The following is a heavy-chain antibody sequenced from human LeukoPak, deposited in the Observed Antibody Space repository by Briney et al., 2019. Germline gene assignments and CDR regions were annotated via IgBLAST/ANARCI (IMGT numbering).Heavy chain of an antibody. V-gene: IGHV1-69*05. CDR1: GGTFSSYA. CDR2: IIPIFGTA. Sequence: GSSVKVSCKASGGTFSSYAISWVRQAPGQGLEWMGGIIPIFGTANYAQKFQGRVTITTDESTSTAYMELSSLRSEDTAVYYCATGGPYDSSGYYYVYSEVYNWFDPWGQGTLVTVSS. J-gene: IGHJ5*02. D-gene: IGHD3-22*01. CDR3: ATGGPYDSSGYYYVYSEVYNWFDP.